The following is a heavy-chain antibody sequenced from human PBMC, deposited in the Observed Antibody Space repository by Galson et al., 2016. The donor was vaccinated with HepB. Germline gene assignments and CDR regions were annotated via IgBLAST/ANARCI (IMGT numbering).Heavy chain of an antibody. V-gene: IGHV4-31*03. CDR2: IYYSGST. CDR3: ARDRSSGSGNFGY. CDR1: GGSISSSSYF. J-gene: IGHJ4*02. D-gene: IGHD3-10*01. Sequence: TLSLTCTVSGGSISSSSYFWGWIRQPPGKGLEWIGYIYYSGSTYYNPSLKSRVTISVDTSKNQFSLRLSSVTAADTAVYYCARDRSSGSGNFGYWGQGTLVTVSS.